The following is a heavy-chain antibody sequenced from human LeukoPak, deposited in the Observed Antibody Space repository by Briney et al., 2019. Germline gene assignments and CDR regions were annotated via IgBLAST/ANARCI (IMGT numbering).Heavy chain of an antibody. Sequence: GGSLRLSCAASGFTFSSYGMHWVRQAPGKGLEWVAVIWYDGSNKYYADSVKGRFTISRDNSKNTLYLQMNSLRAEDTAVYYCARYFVSDSSGSLDYWGQGTLVTVSP. J-gene: IGHJ4*02. V-gene: IGHV3-33*01. CDR1: GFTFSSYG. CDR3: ARYFVSDSSGSLDY. CDR2: IWYDGSNK. D-gene: IGHD3-22*01.